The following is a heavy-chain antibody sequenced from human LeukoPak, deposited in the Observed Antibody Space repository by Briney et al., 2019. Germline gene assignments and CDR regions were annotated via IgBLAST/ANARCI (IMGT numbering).Heavy chain of an antibody. CDR3: ARGRGTTVTTRASHRYFDL. D-gene: IGHD4-17*01. CDR2: INHSGST. J-gene: IGHJ2*01. Sequence: PSETLSLTCAVYGGSFSGYYWSWIRQPPGKGLEWIGEINHSGSTNYNPSLKSRVTISVDTSKNQFSLKLSSVTAADTAVYYCARGRGTTVTTRASHRYFDLWGRGTLVTVSS. V-gene: IGHV4-34*01. CDR1: GGSFSGYY.